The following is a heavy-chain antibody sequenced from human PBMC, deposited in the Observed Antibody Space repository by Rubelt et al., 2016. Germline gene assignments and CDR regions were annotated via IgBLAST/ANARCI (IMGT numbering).Heavy chain of an antibody. D-gene: IGHD1-26*01. CDR2: IIPILGIA. V-gene: IGHV1-69*04. J-gene: IGHJ4*02. Sequence: QVQLVQSGAEVKKPGSSVKVSCKASGGTFSSYAISWVRQAPGQGLEWMGRIIPILGIANYAQKFQGRVTITADKSTSTAYMELSSLRSEDTAVYYCARDYTAVAATFDYWGQGTLVTVSS. CDR1: GGTFSSYA. CDR3: ARDYTAVAATFDY.